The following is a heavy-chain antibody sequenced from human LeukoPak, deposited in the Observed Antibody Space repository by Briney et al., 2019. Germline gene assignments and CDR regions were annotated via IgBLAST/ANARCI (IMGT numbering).Heavy chain of an antibody. D-gene: IGHD3-22*01. Sequence: ASVKVSCKASGYTFTSYGISWVRQAPGQGLEWMGWISAYNGNTNYAQKLQGRVTMTTDTSTSTAYTELRSLRSDDTAVYYCARDSDYYDSSGLLGYYFDYWGQGTLVTVSS. CDR2: ISAYNGNT. J-gene: IGHJ4*02. V-gene: IGHV1-18*01. CDR3: ARDSDYYDSSGLLGYYFDY. CDR1: GYTFTSYG.